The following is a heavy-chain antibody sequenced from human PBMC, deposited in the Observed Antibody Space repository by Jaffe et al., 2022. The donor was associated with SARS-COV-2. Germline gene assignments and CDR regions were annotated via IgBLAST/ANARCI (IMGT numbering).Heavy chain of an antibody. CDR3: ARHPKPILEWLRRRNWFDP. J-gene: IGHJ5*02. Sequence: EVQLVQSGAEVKKPGESLRISCKGSGYSFTSYWISWVRQMPGKGLEWMGRIDPSDSYTNYSPSFQGHVTISADKSISTAYLQWSSLKASDTAMYYCARHPKPILEWLRRRNWFDPWGQGTLVTVSS. D-gene: IGHD3-3*01. CDR1: GYSFTSYW. CDR2: IDPSDSYT. V-gene: IGHV5-10-1*03.